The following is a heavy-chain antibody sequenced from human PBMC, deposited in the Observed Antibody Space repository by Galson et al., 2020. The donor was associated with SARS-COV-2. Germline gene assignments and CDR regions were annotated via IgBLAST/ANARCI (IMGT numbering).Heavy chain of an antibody. D-gene: IGHD2-21*01. Sequence: GESLKISCATSGFTFNIHWIHWVRRAPGQGLVWVSRVSPDGTITTYADSVRGRFTISRDNAKNTVFLQMNSLKDLDTAVYYCVRDNDALLATGPYCENWGQGTLVTVSS. CDR1: GFTFNIHW. J-gene: IGHJ4*02. CDR3: VRDNDALLATGPYCEN. CDR2: VSPDGTIT. V-gene: IGHV3-74*03.